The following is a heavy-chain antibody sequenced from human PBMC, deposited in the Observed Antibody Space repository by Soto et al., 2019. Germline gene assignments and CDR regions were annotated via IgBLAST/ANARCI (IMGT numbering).Heavy chain of an antibody. V-gene: IGHV4-4*07. CDR1: GGSISNYV. D-gene: IGHD6-25*01. Sequence: PSETLSLTCTVSGGSISNYVWSWIRQRAGKALEWIGRSHTRGNTNYDPSPQGRVTMSVDMSKNQFSLMLSAVCAADTAVYYCGRDNNADSGRAFDPWGQGALVTVSS. J-gene: IGHJ5*02. CDR2: SHTRGNT. CDR3: GRDNNADSGRAFDP.